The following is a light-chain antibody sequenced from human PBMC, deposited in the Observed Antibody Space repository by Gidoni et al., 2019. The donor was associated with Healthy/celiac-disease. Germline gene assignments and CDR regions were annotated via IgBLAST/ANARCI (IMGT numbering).Light chain of an antibody. J-gene: IGKJ1*01. Sequence: DIVMTQSPDSLAVSLGERATINCKSSQSVLYSSNNKNYLAWYQQKPGQPPKLLISWASTRESGVPDRFSGSGSGTDFTLTISSLQAEDVAVYYCQQYYSTPPKTFGQXTKVEIK. V-gene: IGKV4-1*01. CDR1: QSVLYSSNNKNY. CDR2: WAS. CDR3: QQYYSTPPKT.